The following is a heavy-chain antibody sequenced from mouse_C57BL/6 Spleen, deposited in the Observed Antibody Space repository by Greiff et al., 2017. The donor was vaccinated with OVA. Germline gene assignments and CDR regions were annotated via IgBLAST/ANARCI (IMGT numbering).Heavy chain of an antibody. D-gene: IGHD2-5*01. CDR1: GFTFSSYA. CDR2: ISSGGDYI. V-gene: IGHV5S21*01. CDR3: AREDSNYEGAPMDY. J-gene: IGHJ4*01. Sequence: EVHLVESGAGLVKPGGSLKLSCAASGFTFSSYAMSWVRQTPEKRLEWVAYISSGGDYIYYADTVKGRFTISRDNARNTLYLQMSSLKSEDTARYKCAREDSNYEGAPMDYWGQGTSVTVSS.